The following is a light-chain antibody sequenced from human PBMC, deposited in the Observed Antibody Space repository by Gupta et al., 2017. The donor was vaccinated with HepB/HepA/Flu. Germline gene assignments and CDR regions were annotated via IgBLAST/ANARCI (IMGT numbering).Light chain of an antibody. CDR1: SSNIGAGFD. J-gene: IGLJ2*01. CDR2: DSN. V-gene: IGLV1-40*01. Sequence: QSVLTQPPSVSGAPGPRVTISCTGSSSNIGAGFDVHWYQHLPKTAPKLLIYDSNNRPSGIPDRFSGSKSGTSASLTITGLHAEDDGDYYCQSYDNNLSGLGIFGGGTKLTVL. CDR3: QSYDNNLSGLGI.